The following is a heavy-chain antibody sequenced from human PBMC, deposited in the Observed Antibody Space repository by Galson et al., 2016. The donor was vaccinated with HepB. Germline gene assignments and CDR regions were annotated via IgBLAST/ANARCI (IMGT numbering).Heavy chain of an antibody. J-gene: IGHJ4*02. V-gene: IGHV4-31*03. CDR2: IYNSGKT. Sequence: TLSLTCIVSGASVSSGGFYWSWIRQHPGKGLEWIGYIYNSGKTYYNPSLQGRVIISLDTPNNQFSLKLTSVTAADTAVYYCAREFTYWGQGTLVTVSS. CDR3: AREFTY. CDR1: GASVSSGGFY.